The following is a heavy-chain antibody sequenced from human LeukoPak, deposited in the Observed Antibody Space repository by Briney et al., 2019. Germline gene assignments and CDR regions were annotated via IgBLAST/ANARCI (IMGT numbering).Heavy chain of an antibody. CDR3: ATISAQTFDI. J-gene: IGHJ3*02. D-gene: IGHD5-24*01. V-gene: IGHV3-7*01. CDR2: IKPDGIDK. Sequence: PGGSLRLSCVGSGFTFRIHWVNWVRESPGKGLEWVANIKPDGIDKYYVDSARGRFTVSRDNAKNSAFLQMNSLRAEDTAIYYCATISAQTFDIWGQGTLVCVSS. CDR1: GFTFRIHW.